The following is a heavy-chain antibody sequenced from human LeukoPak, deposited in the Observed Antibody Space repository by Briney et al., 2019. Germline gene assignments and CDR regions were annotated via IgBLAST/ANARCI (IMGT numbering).Heavy chain of an antibody. D-gene: IGHD3-10*01. V-gene: IGHV3-30*02. Sequence: SGGSLRLSCAASGFTFSSYGMHWVRQAPGKGLEWVAFIRYDGSNKYYADSVKGRFTISRDNSKNTLYLQMNSLRAEDTAVYYCAKGPIYYGPGSYKSYYYYGMDVWGQGTTVTVSS. CDR2: IRYDGSNK. J-gene: IGHJ6*02. CDR1: GFTFSSYG. CDR3: AKGPIYYGPGSYKSYYYYGMDV.